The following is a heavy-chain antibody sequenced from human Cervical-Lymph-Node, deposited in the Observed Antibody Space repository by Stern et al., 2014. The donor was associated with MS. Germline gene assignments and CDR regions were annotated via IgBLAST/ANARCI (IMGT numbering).Heavy chain of an antibody. CDR3: ARGVVSNRAAATLHNLFDP. CDR2: IITILGLA. V-gene: IGHV1-69*04. J-gene: IGHJ5*02. D-gene: IGHD2-15*01. Sequence: QVQLLQSGAEVKKPGSSMNVSCKTSGGTFSSSYAITWMRQAPGQGLEWMGRIITILGLANYAQKFQDRVIITADKSTSTAYMELSSLRSEYTAVYYCARGVVSNRAAATLHNLFDPWGQGTLVTVSS. CDR1: GGTFSSSYA.